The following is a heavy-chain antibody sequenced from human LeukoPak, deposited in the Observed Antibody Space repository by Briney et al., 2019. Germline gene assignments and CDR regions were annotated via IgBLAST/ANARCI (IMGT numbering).Heavy chain of an antibody. CDR1: GGSISTYY. CDR3: ARVLVRGTTALDAFDI. D-gene: IGHD3-16*02. CDR2: IYYSGST. Sequence: SETLSLTCTVSGGSISTYYWSWIRQPPGKGLEWIGYIYYSGSTNYNPSLKSRVTISIDTSKNQFSLKLSSVTAADTAVYYCARVLVRGTTALDAFDIWGQGTTVTVSS. J-gene: IGHJ3*02. V-gene: IGHV4-59*01.